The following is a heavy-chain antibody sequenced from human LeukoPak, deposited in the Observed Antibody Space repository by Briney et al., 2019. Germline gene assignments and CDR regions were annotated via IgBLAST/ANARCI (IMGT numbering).Heavy chain of an antibody. J-gene: IGHJ4*02. V-gene: IGHV7-4-1*02. CDR1: GYSFIKYD. D-gene: IGHD3-10*01. CDR2: INTNTGNP. Sequence: GASVKVSCKASGYSFIKYDMNWVRQAPGQGLEWMGWINTNTGNPTYAQGFTGRFVFSLDTSVSTAYPQISGLKAEDTAVYYCARNNADGEGRLSYWGQGTLVTVSS. CDR3: ARNNADGEGRLSY.